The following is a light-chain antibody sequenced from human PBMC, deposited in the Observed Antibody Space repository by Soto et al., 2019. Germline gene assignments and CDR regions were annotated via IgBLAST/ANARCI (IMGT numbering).Light chain of an antibody. CDR2: GAS. CDR1: QSVSSTY. CDR3: QQYGNSPFT. J-gene: IGKJ5*01. V-gene: IGKV3-20*01. Sequence: EILLTQSPGTLSLSPGERATLFCRASQSVSSTYLAWYQRKPGQAPRLLIYGASSRATGIPDRFSGSGSGTDFTLTISRLEPEDFAVYYCQQYGNSPFTFGQGTRLEIK.